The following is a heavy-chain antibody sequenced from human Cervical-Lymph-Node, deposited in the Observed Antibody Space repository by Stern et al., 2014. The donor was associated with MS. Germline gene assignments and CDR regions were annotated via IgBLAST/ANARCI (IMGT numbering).Heavy chain of an antibody. Sequence: QVQLQESGPGLVKPSETLSLICTVSGGSISSYYWNWIRQPPGKGLEWIGYVHHSGKPNYNPSLKNQVHISLDTSKEQVFLKPNSGTAGDTAVYYCAGGLLGATFGVYWGQGALVTVSS. CDR2: VHHSGKP. CDR3: AGGLLGATFGVY. V-gene: IGHV4-59*01. CDR1: GGSISSYY. J-gene: IGHJ4*02. D-gene: IGHD1-26*01.